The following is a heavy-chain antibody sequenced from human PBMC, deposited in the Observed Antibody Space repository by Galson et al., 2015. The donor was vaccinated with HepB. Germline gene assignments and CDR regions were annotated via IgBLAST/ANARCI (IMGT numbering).Heavy chain of an antibody. D-gene: IGHD1-7*01. CDR2: INAGNGNT. J-gene: IGHJ4*02. CDR3: ASASLELVSHFDY. V-gene: IGHV1-3*01. CDR1: GYTFTSYA. Sequence: SVKVSCKASGYTFTSYAMHWVRQAPGQRLEWMGWINAGNGNTKYSQKFQGRVTITRDTSASTAYMELSSLRSEDTAVYYCASASLELVSHFDYWGQGTLVTVSS.